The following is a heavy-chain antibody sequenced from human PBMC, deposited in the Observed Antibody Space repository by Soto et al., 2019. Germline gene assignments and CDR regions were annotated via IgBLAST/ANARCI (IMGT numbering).Heavy chain of an antibody. D-gene: IGHD6-13*01. CDR2: ISYDGSNK. CDR1: GFTFSSYA. J-gene: IGHJ6*02. Sequence: GGSLRLSCAASGFTFSSYAIHWVRQAPGKGLEWVAVISYDGSNKYYADSVKGRFTISRDNSKNTLYLQMNSLRAEDTAVYYCARDLREAAAGQYYYYGMDVWGQGTTVTVSS. CDR3: ARDLREAAAGQYYYYGMDV. V-gene: IGHV3-30-3*01.